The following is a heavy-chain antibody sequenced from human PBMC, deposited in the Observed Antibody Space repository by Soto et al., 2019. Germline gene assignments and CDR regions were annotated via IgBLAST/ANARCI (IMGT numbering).Heavy chain of an antibody. J-gene: IGHJ4*02. CDR3: ARHGRGVGARPLDY. Sequence: QVTLKESGPVLVKPTETLTLTCTVSGFSLSNARMGVTWIRQPPGKALEWLAHIFSNDEKSYSTSLKSRLTISKDTSKSQVVLTMTNMDPLDTATSYCARHGRGVGARPLDYWGQGTLVTVSS. V-gene: IGHV2-26*01. CDR2: IFSNDEK. CDR1: GFSLSNARMG. D-gene: IGHD1-26*01.